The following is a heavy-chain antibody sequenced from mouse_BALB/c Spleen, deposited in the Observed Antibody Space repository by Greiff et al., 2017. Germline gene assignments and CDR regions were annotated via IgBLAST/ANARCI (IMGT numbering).Heavy chain of an antibody. J-gene: IGHJ3*01. CDR1: GYSITSGYS. CDR3: ARGIYDGYYGGFAY. CDR2: IHYSGST. Sequence: EVKLQESGPDLVKPSQSLSLTCTVTGYSITSGYSWHWIRQFPGNKLEWMGYIHYSGSTNYNPSLKSRISITRDTSKNQFFLQLNSVTTEDTATYYCARGIYDGYYGGFAYWGQGTLVTVSA. D-gene: IGHD2-3*01. V-gene: IGHV3-1*02.